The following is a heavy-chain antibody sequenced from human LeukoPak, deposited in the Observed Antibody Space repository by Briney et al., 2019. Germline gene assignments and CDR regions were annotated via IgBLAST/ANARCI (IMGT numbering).Heavy chain of an antibody. J-gene: IGHJ4*02. Sequence: SETLSLTCAVYGGSFSGYYWSWIRQPPGKGLEWIGYIYYSGSTNYNPSLKSRVTISVDTSKNQFSLKLSSVTAADTAVFYCARVSGYDWESFYDYWGQGTLVTVSS. D-gene: IGHD5-12*01. CDR1: GGSFSGYY. CDR3: ARVSGYDWESFYDY. CDR2: IYYSGST. V-gene: IGHV4-59*01.